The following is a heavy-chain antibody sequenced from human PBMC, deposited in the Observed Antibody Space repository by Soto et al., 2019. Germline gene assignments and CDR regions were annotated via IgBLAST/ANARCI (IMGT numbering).Heavy chain of an antibody. Sequence: QVQLVESGGGVVQPGGSLRLSCAASGFTFSIYGMHWVRQAPGKGLEWVAAMSYDGSNRYYADSVKGRFTISRDNSKETLHLQMNSLRAEDTAVYYCAKVGYCNSGICPNYYYYGMDVWGQGTTVTVSS. J-gene: IGHJ6*02. CDR2: MSYDGSNR. CDR3: AKVGYCNSGICPNYYYYGMDV. D-gene: IGHD2-15*01. CDR1: GFTFSIYG. V-gene: IGHV3-30*18.